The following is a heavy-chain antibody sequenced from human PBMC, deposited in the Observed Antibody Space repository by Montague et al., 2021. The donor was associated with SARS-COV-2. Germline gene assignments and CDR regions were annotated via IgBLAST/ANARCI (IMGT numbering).Heavy chain of an antibody. D-gene: IGHD5-18*01. CDR1: GDSISSSSYN. J-gene: IGHJ4*02. CDR2: IHYSGRP. V-gene: IGHV4-39*01. Sequence: SETLSLTCTVSGDSISSSSYNWGWIRQPPGKGLEWIGSIHYSGRPYYNPSLKSRVTISVDTPKNQFSLKLSSVTAADTAVYYCARRIHRTWIQLWVRSGFDYWGQGTLVTVSS. CDR3: ARRIHRTWIQLWVRSGFDY.